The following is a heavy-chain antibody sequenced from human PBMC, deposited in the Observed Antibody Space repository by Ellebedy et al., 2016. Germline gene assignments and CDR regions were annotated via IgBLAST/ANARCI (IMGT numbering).Heavy chain of an antibody. D-gene: IGHD3-16*01. CDR1: GGSISSYH. J-gene: IGHJ1*01. V-gene: IGHV4-59*08. CDR2: ILNGRDT. CDR3: ARQWGLRRGYFQH. Sequence: SETLSLXXNVSGGSISSYHWTWVRQPPGKGLEWIGNILNGRDTNYNSYLESRVTISVDTSKNQVSLRLSSVTAADTAVYYCARQWGLRRGYFQHWGQGTLVTVSS.